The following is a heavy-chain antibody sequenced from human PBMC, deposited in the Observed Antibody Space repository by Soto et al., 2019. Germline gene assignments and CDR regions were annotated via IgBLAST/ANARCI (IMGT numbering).Heavy chain of an antibody. J-gene: IGHJ4*02. CDR3: AKRCLAGLGDVASPLED. Sequence: ELQLLESGGGLAQPGGSLRLSCAASGFTFNKYTMTWVRQAPGEGLVWLSTIDGGIGSKIYTDYVKGLFTISRDKSENTQYPQMNSLSVTATAVYYCAKRCLAGLGDVASPLEDWGKGTLVTVSS. CDR1: GFTFNKYT. V-gene: IGHV3-23*01. D-gene: IGHD3-16*01. CDR2: IDGGIGSK.